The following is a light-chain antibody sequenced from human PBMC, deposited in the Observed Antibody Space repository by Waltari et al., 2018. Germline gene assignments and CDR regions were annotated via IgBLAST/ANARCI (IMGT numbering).Light chain of an antibody. CDR3: NSRDSSGNHLV. J-gene: IGLJ2*01. CDR2: GKN. V-gene: IGLV3-19*01. Sequence: SSELTQDPAVSVALGQTVRITCQGDSLRSYYASWYQQKPGQAPVLVNYGKNNRPSGIPDRFPGSSSGNTASLTITGAQAEDEADYYCNSRDSSGNHLVFGGGTKLTVL. CDR1: SLRSYY.